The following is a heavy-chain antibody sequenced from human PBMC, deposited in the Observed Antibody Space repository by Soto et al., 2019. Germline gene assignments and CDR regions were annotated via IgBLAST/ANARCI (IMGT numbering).Heavy chain of an antibody. CDR1: GFTFGDYA. J-gene: IGHJ4*02. CDR2: IRSEAYGGKP. V-gene: IGHV3-49*04. CDR3: ARSFAGCSSCSCQYFDY. D-gene: IGHD2-2*01. Sequence: PGGSLRLSCTGSGFTFGDYAVNWVRQAPGKGLEWVGFIRSEAYGGKPEYAASAKGIFTISRDDSKSLVYLQMNSLKTEDTAVYYCARSFAGCSSCSCQYFDYWGQGALVTVSS.